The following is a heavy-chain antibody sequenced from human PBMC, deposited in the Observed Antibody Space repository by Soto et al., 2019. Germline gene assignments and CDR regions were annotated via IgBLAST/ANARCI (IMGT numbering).Heavy chain of an antibody. D-gene: IGHD6-6*01. CDR2: IYWNDEQ. CDR1: GFSLTSGVVG. Sequence: QITLKESGPTLVKPTQTLTLTCTFSGFSLTSGVVGVGWIRQTPGEALEWLALIYWNDEQYYNPSMRNRLTNPRVTSKSQVVLAMYNSDNVDTATYCCAHRLPCPSEYGVLGEGTAVTITS. CDR3: AHRLPCPSEYGV. J-gene: IGHJ6*02. V-gene: IGHV2-5*01.